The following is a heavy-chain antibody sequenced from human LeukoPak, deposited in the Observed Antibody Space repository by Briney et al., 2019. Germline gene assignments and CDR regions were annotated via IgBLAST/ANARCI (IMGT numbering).Heavy chain of an antibody. CDR3: SRMYSSDRYGSHLDY. J-gene: IGHJ4*02. CDR2: LYTGGST. CDR1: GGSISSSSYY. Sequence: ETLSLTCTVSGGSISSSSYYWGWIRQPPGRGLEWVSFLYTGGSTYYADSVKGRLSISRDNSKNTLYLQLNSLRAEDTAVYYCSRMYSSDRYGSHLDYWGQGTLVTVSS. D-gene: IGHD6-19*01. V-gene: IGHV3-53*01.